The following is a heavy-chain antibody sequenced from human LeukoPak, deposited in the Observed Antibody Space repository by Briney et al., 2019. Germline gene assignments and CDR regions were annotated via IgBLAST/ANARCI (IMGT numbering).Heavy chain of an antibody. V-gene: IGHV4-38-2*02. Sequence: MSSETLSLICTVSGYSISTLANWGWIRQSPGKGLEWVASIYHGGSTYYNPSLRGRVTISVDTSKNQFSLKLSSVTAADTAVYYCALHSTAVMTFDYWGQGTQVTVSS. CDR1: GYSISTLAN. CDR3: ALHSTAVMTFDY. D-gene: IGHD3-16*01. J-gene: IGHJ4*02. CDR2: IYHGGST.